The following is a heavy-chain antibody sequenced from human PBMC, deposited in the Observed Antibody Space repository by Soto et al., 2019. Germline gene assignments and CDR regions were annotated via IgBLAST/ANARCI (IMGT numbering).Heavy chain of an antibody. CDR1: GGSISSGGYY. J-gene: IGHJ6*02. V-gene: IGHV4-31*03. Sequence: QVQLQESGPGLVKPSQTLSLTCTVSGGSISSGGYYWSWIRQHPGKGLEWIGYIYYSGSTYYNPSLKSRVTISVDTSKNQFSLKLSSVTAADTAVYYCARDFNSGGVSESDYYYYYGMDVWGQGTTVTVSS. CDR2: IYYSGST. CDR3: ARDFNSGGVSESDYYYYYGMDV. D-gene: IGHD6-13*01.